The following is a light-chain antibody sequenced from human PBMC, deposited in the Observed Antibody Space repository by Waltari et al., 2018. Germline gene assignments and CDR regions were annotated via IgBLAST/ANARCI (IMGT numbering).Light chain of an antibody. CDR2: DAT. CDR1: QDISHY. CDR3: QQHDNLPLT. V-gene: IGKV1-33*01. J-gene: IGKJ4*01. Sequence: IQVTQSPSSLSASVGDRVTITCQASQDISHYLNWYQQRPGKAPKVLIYDATLLKIGVPSRFSGGGSGTDFTFTISSLQPGDIATYYCQQHDNLPLTFGGGTKVEIK.